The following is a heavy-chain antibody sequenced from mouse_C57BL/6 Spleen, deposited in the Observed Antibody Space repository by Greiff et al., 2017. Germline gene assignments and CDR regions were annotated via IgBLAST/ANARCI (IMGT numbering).Heavy chain of an antibody. V-gene: IGHV1-55*01. CDR3: AREWVYYSSRYFDY. CDR2: IYPGSGST. J-gene: IGHJ2*01. D-gene: IGHD1-1*01. Sequence: VQLQQPGAELVKPGASVKMSCKASGYTFTSYWITWVKQRPGQGLEWIGDIYPGSGSTNYNEKFKSKATLTVDTSSSTAYMQISSLTSEDSAVYYCAREWVYYSSRYFDYWGQGTTLTVSS. CDR1: GYTFTSYW.